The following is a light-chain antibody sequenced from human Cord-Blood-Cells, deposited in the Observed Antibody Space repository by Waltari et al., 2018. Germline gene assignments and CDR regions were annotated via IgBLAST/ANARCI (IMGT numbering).Light chain of an antibody. CDR3: QQRSNWLT. CDR2: DAS. CDR1: QSVSSY. Sequence: EPLLTQSPPTLSLPSRDRATLTCRARQSVSSYLAWYQQKPGQAPRLLIYDASNRATGIPARFSGSGSGTDFTLTISSLEPEDFAVYYCQQRSNWLTFGGGTKVEIK. V-gene: IGKV3-11*01. J-gene: IGKJ4*01.